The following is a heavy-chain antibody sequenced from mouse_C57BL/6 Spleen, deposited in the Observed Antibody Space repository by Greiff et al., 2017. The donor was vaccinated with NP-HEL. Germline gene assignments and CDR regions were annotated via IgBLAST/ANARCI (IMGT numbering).Heavy chain of an antibody. CDR2: IDPETGGT. D-gene: IGHD2-2*01. V-gene: IGHV1-15*01. CDR3: TPVEVYVYDRGFAY. CDR1: GYTFTDYD. Sequence: VQLQQSGAELVRPGASVTLSCKASGYTFTDYDMHWVKQTPVHGLEWIGAIDPETGGTAYNQKFKGKAILTADKSSSTAYMELRSLTAEDSAVYYCTPVEVYVYDRGFAYWGQGTLVTVSA. J-gene: IGHJ3*01.